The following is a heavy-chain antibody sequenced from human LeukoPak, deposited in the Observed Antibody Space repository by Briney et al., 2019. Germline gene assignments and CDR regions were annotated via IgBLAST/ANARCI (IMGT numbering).Heavy chain of an antibody. Sequence: GGSLRLSCAASGFTFSSYWMSWVRQAQGKGLEWVANIKQDGSEKYYVDSVKGRSTISRDNAKNSLYLQMNSLRAEDTAVYYCARGPRTSYYYYYGMDVWGQGTTVTVSS. CDR3: ARGPRTSYYYYYGMDV. CDR2: IKQDGSEK. D-gene: IGHD3/OR15-3a*01. CDR1: GFTFSSYW. J-gene: IGHJ6*02. V-gene: IGHV3-7*01.